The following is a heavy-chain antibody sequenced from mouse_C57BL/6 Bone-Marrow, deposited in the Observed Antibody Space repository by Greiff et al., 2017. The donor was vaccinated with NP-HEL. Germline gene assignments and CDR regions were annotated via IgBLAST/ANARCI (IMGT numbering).Heavy chain of an antibody. CDR2: IYPSDSET. D-gene: IGHD1-1*01. CDR1: GYTFTSYW. J-gene: IGHJ2*01. CDR3: ARYYYGSSYVWDY. V-gene: IGHV1-61*01. Sequence: QVQLQQPGAELVRPGSSVKLSCKASGYTFTSYWMAWVQQSPGQGLEWIGTIYPSDSETHYTHKFKDQATLSVDKSTSTAYLQLSSLTSEDSAVYYCARYYYGSSYVWDYWGQGTTLTVSS.